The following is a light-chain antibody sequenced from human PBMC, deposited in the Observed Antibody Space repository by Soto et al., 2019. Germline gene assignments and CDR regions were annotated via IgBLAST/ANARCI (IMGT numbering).Light chain of an antibody. Sequence: QSALTQPASVSGSPGQSITISCTGTSSDVGSYNYVSWYQHHPGKAPRLMIYASSNRPSGVSHRFSGSRSGNTASLTISGLQAEDEADYYCSSYTSGSTLYLFGNGTKVTVL. CDR3: SSYTSGSTLYL. V-gene: IGLV2-14*01. J-gene: IGLJ1*01. CDR2: ASS. CDR1: SSDVGSYNY.